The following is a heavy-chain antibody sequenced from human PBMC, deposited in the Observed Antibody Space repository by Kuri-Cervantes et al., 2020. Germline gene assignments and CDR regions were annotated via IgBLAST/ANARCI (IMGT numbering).Heavy chain of an antibody. V-gene: IGHV3-30-3*01. D-gene: IGHD1-26*01. CDR1: GFTFSSYA. Sequence: LSLTCAASGFTFSSYAMHWVRQAPGKGLEWAAVISYDGSNKYYADSVKGRFTISRDNSKNTLYLQMNSLRAEDTAVYYRARDSSVGAYLLSYYFDYWGQGTLVTVSS. CDR3: ARDSSVGAYLLSYYFDY. J-gene: IGHJ4*02. CDR2: ISYDGSNK.